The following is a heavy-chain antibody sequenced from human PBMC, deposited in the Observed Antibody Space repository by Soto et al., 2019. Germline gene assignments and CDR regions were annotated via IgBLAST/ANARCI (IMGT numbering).Heavy chain of an antibody. Sequence: GASVKVSCKASGYTFTSYGISWVRQAPGEGLEWMGWISAYNGNTNYAQKLQGRVTMTTDTSTSTAYTELRSLRSDDTAVYYCARDSKRIAVPEVAFDIWGQGTMVTVSS. D-gene: IGHD6-19*01. CDR3: ARDSKRIAVPEVAFDI. CDR1: GYTFTSYG. CDR2: ISAYNGNT. J-gene: IGHJ3*02. V-gene: IGHV1-18*01.